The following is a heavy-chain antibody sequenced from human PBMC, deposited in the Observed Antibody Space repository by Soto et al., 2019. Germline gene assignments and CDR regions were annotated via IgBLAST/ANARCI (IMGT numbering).Heavy chain of an antibody. Sequence: QVQLQESGPGLVKPSQTLSLTCTVSGGSISSGDYYWSWIRQPPGKGLEWIGFIYYSGSTYYNPSLKSPVTISVDTSENQSSLKLSSVTAADTAVYYCARWWFGEFFDYWGQGTLVTVSS. CDR2: IYYSGST. J-gene: IGHJ4*02. V-gene: IGHV4-30-4*01. CDR1: GGSISSGDYY. CDR3: ARWWFGEFFDY. D-gene: IGHD3-10*01.